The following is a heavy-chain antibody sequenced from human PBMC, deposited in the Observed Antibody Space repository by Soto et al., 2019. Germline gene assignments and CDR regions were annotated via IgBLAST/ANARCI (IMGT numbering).Heavy chain of an antibody. V-gene: IGHV3-30*18. CDR3: AKDPLGYDHTFAFEI. D-gene: IGHD3-3*01. J-gene: IGHJ3*02. Sequence: LGGSLRLSCAASGFTFSSYGMHWVRQAPGKGLEWVAVISYDGSNKYYADSVKGRFTISRDNSKNSLYLQMNSLRAEDTALYYCAKDPLGYDHTFAFEIWGQGTMVTVSS. CDR2: ISYDGSNK. CDR1: GFTFSSYG.